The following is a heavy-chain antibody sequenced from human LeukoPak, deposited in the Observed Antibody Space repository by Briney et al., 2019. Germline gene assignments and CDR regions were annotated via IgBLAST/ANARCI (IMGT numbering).Heavy chain of an antibody. V-gene: IGHV3-23*01. CDR1: GFTFSSYA. CDR3: AKDGNNQFDP. CDR2: IRDSGDIA. J-gene: IGHJ5*02. Sequence: GGSLRLSCVASGFTFSSYAMSWVRQAPGKGLEWVSSIRDSGDIAHYADSVRGRFTISRDNSKNTLYLQMNSLRAEDTAVYYCAKDGNNQFDPWGQGTLVTVSS.